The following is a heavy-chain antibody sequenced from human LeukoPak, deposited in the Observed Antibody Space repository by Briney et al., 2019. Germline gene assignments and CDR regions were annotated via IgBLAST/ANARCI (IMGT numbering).Heavy chain of an antibody. CDR2: IDPHDSYT. CDR3: ARSNYGSGSYKDY. D-gene: IGHD3-10*01. CDR1: GXSFTSYY. V-gene: IGHV5-10-1*01. Sequence: GESLKISCKGSGXSFTSYYITWVRQMPGKGLEWMGRIDPHDSYTNYSPSFQGHVTISADKSISTAYLQWSSLTASDTAIYYCARSNYGSGSYKDYWGQGTLVTVSS. J-gene: IGHJ4*02.